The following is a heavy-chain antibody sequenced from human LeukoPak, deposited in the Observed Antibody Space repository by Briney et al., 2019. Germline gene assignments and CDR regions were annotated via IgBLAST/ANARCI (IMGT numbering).Heavy chain of an antibody. CDR2: IWYDGSKI. D-gene: IGHD3-10*01. V-gene: IGHV3-33*01. J-gene: IGHJ4*02. CDR3: ARELGYYFDY. CDR1: GSTFNRHG. Sequence: GRSLRLSCVASGSTFNRHGMHWVRQAPGKGLEWVGIIWYDGSKIYYGDSVKGRFTISRDNSKNTVYLQMNSLRAEDTALYYCARELGYYFDYWGQGTLVTVSS.